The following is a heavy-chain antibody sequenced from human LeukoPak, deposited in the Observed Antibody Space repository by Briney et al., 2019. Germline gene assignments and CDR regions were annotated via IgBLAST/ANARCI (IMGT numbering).Heavy chain of an antibody. CDR3: ARGTRPAAPFDY. Sequence: SETLSLTCTVSGGSISSYYWSWIRQPPGKGLEWIGYSYYSGSTNYNPSLKSRVTISVDTSKNQFSLKLSSVTAADTAVNYCARGTRPAAPFDYWGQGTLVTVSS. CDR1: GGSISSYY. V-gene: IGHV4-59*01. CDR2: SYYSGST. J-gene: IGHJ4*02. D-gene: IGHD2-2*01.